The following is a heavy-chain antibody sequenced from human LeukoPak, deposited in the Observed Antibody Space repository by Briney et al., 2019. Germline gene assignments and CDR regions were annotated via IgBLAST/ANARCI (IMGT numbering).Heavy chain of an antibody. Sequence: GGSLRLSCAASGFTFSSYGMHWVRQAPGKGLEWVAFIRYDGSNKYYADSVKGRFTISRDNSKNTLYLQMNSLRAEDTAVYYCAKPIEGITMIVVVPRAFDIWGQGTVVTVSS. V-gene: IGHV3-30*02. CDR1: GFTFSSYG. CDR2: IRYDGSNK. D-gene: IGHD3-22*01. CDR3: AKPIEGITMIVVVPRAFDI. J-gene: IGHJ3*02.